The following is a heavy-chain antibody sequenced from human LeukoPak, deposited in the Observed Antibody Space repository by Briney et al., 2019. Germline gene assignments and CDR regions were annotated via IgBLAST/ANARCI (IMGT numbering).Heavy chain of an antibody. J-gene: IGHJ3*02. Sequence: SETLSLTCTVSGGSISSSSYYWGWIRQPPGEGLEWIGSIYYSGSTYYNPSLKSRVTISVDTSKNQFSLKLSSVTAADTDVYYCARTEGLYYDFWEDRLSAFDIWGRGTMVTVSS. D-gene: IGHD3-3*01. CDR1: GGSISSSSYY. CDR3: ARTEGLYYDFWEDRLSAFDI. V-gene: IGHV4-39*01. CDR2: IYYSGST.